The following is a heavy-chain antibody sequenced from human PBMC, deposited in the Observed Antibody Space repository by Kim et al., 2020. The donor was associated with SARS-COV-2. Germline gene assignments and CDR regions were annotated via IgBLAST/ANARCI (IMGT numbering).Heavy chain of an antibody. Sequence: GGSLRLSCAASGFTFSSYSMNWVRQAPGKGLEWVSSISSSSSYIYYADSVKGRFTISRDNAKNSLYLQMNSLRAEDTAVYYCARGRIVGATTRYYYGMDVWGQGTTVTVSS. CDR3: ARGRIVGATTRYYYGMDV. J-gene: IGHJ6*02. CDR2: ISSSSSYI. CDR1: GFTFSSYS. D-gene: IGHD1-26*01. V-gene: IGHV3-21*01.